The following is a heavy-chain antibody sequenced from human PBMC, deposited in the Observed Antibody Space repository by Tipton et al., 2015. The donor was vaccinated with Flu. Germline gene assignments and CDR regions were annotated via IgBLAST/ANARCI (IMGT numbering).Heavy chain of an antibody. V-gene: IGHV4-59*01. D-gene: IGHD3-3*01. CDR1: GDSISTFY. CDR2: FFYGETT. J-gene: IGHJ4*02. Sequence: TLSLTCTVSGDSISTFYWGWIRQPPGKRLEWVGYFFYGETTKYSPSLKSRVTISIDTSKNHFSLNLNSVTAADTAVYYCAKASGVLEWRSWTFDSWGKGTLVTVSS. CDR3: AKASGVLEWRSWTFDS.